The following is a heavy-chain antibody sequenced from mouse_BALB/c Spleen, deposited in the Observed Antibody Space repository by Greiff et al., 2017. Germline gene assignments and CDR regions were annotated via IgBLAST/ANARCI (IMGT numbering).Heavy chain of an antibody. CDR1: GFTFTDYY. J-gene: IGHJ2*01. V-gene: IGHV7-3*02. CDR2: IRNKANGYTT. CDR3: AREGYDYDVYSFDN. D-gene: IGHD2-4*01. Sequence: EVKLEESGGGLVQPGGSLRLSCATSGFTFTDYYMSWVRQPPGKALEWLGFIRNKANGYTTEYSASVKGRFTISRDNSQSILYLQMNTLRAEDSATYYGAREGYDYDVYSFDNWGQGTTLTVSS.